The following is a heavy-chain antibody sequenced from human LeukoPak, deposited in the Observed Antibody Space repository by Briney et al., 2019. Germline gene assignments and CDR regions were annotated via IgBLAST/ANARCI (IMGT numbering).Heavy chain of an antibody. CDR2: ISSSGSTI. CDR3: AELGITMIGGV. J-gene: IGHJ6*04. D-gene: IGHD3-10*02. V-gene: IGHV3-48*03. CDR1: GFTFSSYE. Sequence: GGSLRLSCAASGFTFSSYEMNWVRQAPGKGLEWVSYISSSGSTIYYADSVKGRFTISRDNAKNSLYLQMNSLRAEDTAVYYCAELGITMIGGVWGKGPRSPSPQ.